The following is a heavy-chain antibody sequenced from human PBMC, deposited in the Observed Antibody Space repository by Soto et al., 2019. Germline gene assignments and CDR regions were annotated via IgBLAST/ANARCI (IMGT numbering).Heavy chain of an antibody. CDR3: AKGGRQWLVTSDFNY. V-gene: IGHV3-30*18. Sequence: VQLVESGGGVVQPGRSLRLSCAASGFTFSDYAMHWVRQAPGKGLEWVAVVSHDGRNTHYADSVKGRFTISRDSSKNTVYLEMTSVRAEDTAVYYCAKGGRQWLVTSDFNYWGQGALVTVSS. CDR2: VSHDGRNT. CDR1: GFTFSDYA. D-gene: IGHD6-19*01. J-gene: IGHJ4*02.